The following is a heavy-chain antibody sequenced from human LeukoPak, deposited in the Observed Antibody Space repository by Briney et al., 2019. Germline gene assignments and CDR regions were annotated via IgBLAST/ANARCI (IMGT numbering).Heavy chain of an antibody. CDR3: AKDRTRAGRYSSGWYPYYFDY. J-gene: IGHJ4*02. CDR1: GFTFSSYA. V-gene: IGHV3-23*01. Sequence: GGSLRLSCAASGFTFSSYAMSWVRQAPGKGLEWVSAISGSGGSTYYADSVKGRFTISRDNSKNTLYLQMNSLRAEDTAVYYCAKDRTRAGRYSSGWYPYYFDYWGQGTLVTVSS. D-gene: IGHD6-19*01. CDR2: ISGSGGST.